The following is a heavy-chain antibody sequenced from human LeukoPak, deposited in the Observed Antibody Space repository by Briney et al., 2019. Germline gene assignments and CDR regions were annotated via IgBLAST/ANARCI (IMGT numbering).Heavy chain of an antibody. CDR2: VNHNGNVN. J-gene: IGHJ6*02. CDR3: ARGGGLDV. V-gene: IGHV3-7*03. Sequence: GGSLRLSCAASGFTFSSYWMNWARQAPGKGLEWVASVNHNGNVNYYVDSVKGRFTISRDNAKNSLYLQVSNLRAEDTAVYFCARGGGLDVWGQGATVTVSS. CDR1: GFTFSSYW. D-gene: IGHD3-16*01.